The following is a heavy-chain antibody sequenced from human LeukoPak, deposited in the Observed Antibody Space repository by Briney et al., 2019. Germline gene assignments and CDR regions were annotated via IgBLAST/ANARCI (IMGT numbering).Heavy chain of an antibody. CDR1: GGSFSGYY. J-gene: IGHJ2*01. CDR3: ARAREGVDTAMVPFWYFDL. CDR2: VNHSGST. D-gene: IGHD5-18*01. Sequence: SETLSLTCAVYGGSFSGYYWSWLRQPPGKGLEWIGEVNHSGSTNYNPSLKSRVTISVDTSKNQFSLKLSSVTAADTAVYYCARAREGVDTAMVPFWYFDLWGRGTLVTVSS. V-gene: IGHV4-34*01.